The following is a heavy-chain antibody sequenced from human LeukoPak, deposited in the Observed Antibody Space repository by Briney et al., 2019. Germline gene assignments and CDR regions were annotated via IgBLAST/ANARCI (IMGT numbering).Heavy chain of an antibody. CDR3: AREYSGHDYVFDY. J-gene: IGHJ4*02. CDR2: ISSSSSYI. CDR1: GFTFSSYS. Sequence: GGSLRLSCAASGFTFSSYSMNWVRQAPGKGLEWVSSISSSSSYIYYADSVKGRFTISRDNAKNSLYLQMNSLRAEDTAVYYCAREYSGHDYVFDYWGQGTLVTVSS. V-gene: IGHV3-21*01. D-gene: IGHD5-12*01.